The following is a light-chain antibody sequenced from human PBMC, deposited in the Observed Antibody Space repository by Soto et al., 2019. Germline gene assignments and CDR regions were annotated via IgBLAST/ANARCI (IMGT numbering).Light chain of an antibody. J-gene: IGKJ1*01. CDR2: DAS. V-gene: IGKV1-5*01. CDR3: EQYDSRSPWT. Sequence: DIQLTQSPSSLSASVGDRVTITCRASESVTIWLAWYQQKPGKAPRLLIYDASTLEGGVPSRFSASGSGTEFTLTISSLQPDDFAPYYCEQYDSRSPWTFGQGTKIEIK. CDR1: ESVTIW.